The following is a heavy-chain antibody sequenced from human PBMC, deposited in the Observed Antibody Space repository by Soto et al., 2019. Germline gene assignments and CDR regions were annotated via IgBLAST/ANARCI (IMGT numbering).Heavy chain of an antibody. D-gene: IGHD2-2*01. J-gene: IGHJ4*02. CDR1: GYTFTGYY. V-gene: IGHV1-2*04. CDR3: ARESRGRYFDY. CDR2: INPNSGGT. Sequence: QVQLVQSGAEVKKPGASVKVSCKASGYTFTGYYMHWVRQAPGQGLEWMGWINPNSGGTNYAQKVQGWVTMTRDTSSSTAYMELSRLRSDDTAVYYCARESRGRYFDYWGQGTLVTVSS.